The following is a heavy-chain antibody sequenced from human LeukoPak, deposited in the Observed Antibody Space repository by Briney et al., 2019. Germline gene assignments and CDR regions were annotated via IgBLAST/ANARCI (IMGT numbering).Heavy chain of an antibody. CDR3: ARRNAVAGPTDYYYGMDV. CDR2: IYYSGST. D-gene: IGHD6-19*01. V-gene: IGHV4-59*08. CDR1: GGSISSYY. Sequence: SETLSLTCTVSGGSISSYYWSWIRQPPGKGLEWIGYIYYSGSTNYNPSLKSRVTISVDTSKNQFSLKLSSVTAADTAVYYCARRNAVAGPTDYYYGMDVWGQGTTVTVSS. J-gene: IGHJ6*02.